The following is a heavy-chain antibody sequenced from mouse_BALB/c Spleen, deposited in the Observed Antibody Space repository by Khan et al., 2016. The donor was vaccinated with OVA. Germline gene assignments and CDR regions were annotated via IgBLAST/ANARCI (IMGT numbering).Heavy chain of an antibody. J-gene: IGHJ2*01. CDR2: INPHIGET. V-gene: IGHV1-20*02. Sequence: VQLQQSGPELVKPGASVKISCKASGYSFTGYFMNWVMQSHGNSLEWIGRINPHIGETFYNPKFKGKATLTVDESSSTAHMELRSLASEDSAVYYCARIYGSDFDYWGQGTTLTVSS. CDR3: ARIYGSDFDY. D-gene: IGHD1-1*01. CDR1: GYSFTGYF.